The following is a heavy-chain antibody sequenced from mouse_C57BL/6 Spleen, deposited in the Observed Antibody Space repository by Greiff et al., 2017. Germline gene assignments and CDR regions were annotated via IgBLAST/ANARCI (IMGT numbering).Heavy chain of an antibody. CDR1: GFNIKNTY. CDR2: IDPANGNT. D-gene: IGHD2-4*01. V-gene: IGHV14-3*01. CDR3: ARRRGLDPSFDY. J-gene: IGHJ2*01. Sequence: EVQLQQSVAELVRPGASVKLSCTASGFNIKNTYMNWVKQRPEQGLEWIGRIDPANGNTKYAPKFQGKATITADTSSNTAYLQLSSLTSEDTAIYYCARRRGLDPSFDYWGQGTTLTVSS.